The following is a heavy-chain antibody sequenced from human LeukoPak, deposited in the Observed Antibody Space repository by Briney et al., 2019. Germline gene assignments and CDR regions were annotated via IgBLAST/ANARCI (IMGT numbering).Heavy chain of an antibody. CDR3: ARLGSDILTGYSALPFDY. CDR1: GGSISSYY. D-gene: IGHD3-9*01. V-gene: IGHV4-59*08. J-gene: IGHJ4*02. Sequence: SETLSLTCTVSGGSISSYYWSWIRQPPGKGLEWIGYIYYSGSTNYNPSLKSRVTISVDTSKNQFSLKLSSVTAADTAVYYCARLGSDILTGYSALPFDYWGQGTLVTVSS. CDR2: IYYSGST.